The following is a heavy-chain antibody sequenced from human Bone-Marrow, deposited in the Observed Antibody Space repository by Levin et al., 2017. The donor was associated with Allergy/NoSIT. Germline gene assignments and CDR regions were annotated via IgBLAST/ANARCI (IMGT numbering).Heavy chain of an antibody. V-gene: IGHV3-23*01. CDR1: GFTFSSDA. CDR3: AKDLLYFYGSGSYDF. Sequence: GGSLRLSCAASGFTFSSDAMSWVRQAPGKGLEWVSSIHNSSGSTHYADSVKGRFTISRDNSKNRLYLQMYSLRAEDTAVYYCAKDLLYFYGSGSYDFWGQGTLVTVSS. J-gene: IGHJ4*02. CDR2: IHNSSGST. D-gene: IGHD3-10*01.